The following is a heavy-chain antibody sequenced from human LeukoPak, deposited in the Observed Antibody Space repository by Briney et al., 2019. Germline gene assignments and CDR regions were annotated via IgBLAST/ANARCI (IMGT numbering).Heavy chain of an antibody. CDR3: ARGAHSSGWYVI. Sequence: PGGSLRLSCAASGFTFSSYGMHWIRQAPGKGLEWVSYISSSGSTIYYADSVKGRFTISRDNAKNSLYLQMNSLRAEDTAVYYCARGAHSSGWYVIWGQGTMVTVSS. V-gene: IGHV3-48*04. CDR1: GFTFSSYG. J-gene: IGHJ3*02. CDR2: ISSSGSTI. D-gene: IGHD6-19*01.